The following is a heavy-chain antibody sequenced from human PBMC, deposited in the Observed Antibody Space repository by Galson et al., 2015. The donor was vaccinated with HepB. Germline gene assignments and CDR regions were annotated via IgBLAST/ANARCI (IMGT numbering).Heavy chain of an antibody. Sequence: QSGAEVKKPGASVKVSCKASGGTFSSYAISWVRQAPGQGLEWMGGIIPIFGTANYAQKFQGRVTITADESTSTAYMELSSLRSEDTAVYYCARDTRTAIFGVVILEGSYGMDVWGQGTTVTVSS. J-gene: IGHJ6*02. D-gene: IGHD3-3*01. CDR3: ARDTRTAIFGVVILEGSYGMDV. V-gene: IGHV1-69*13. CDR1: GGTFSSYA. CDR2: IIPIFGTA.